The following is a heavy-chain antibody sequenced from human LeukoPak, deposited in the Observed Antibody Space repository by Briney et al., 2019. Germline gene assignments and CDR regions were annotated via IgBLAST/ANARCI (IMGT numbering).Heavy chain of an antibody. V-gene: IGHV4-59*08. J-gene: IGHJ3*02. Sequence: SETLSLTCTVSGGSVNGYYWNWIRQAPGKGLEWIGYTGSTDSNPSLKSRVTISVDTSKNQFSLKLSSVTATDTAVYYCARHEYAWRGAFDIWGQGTMVTVSS. CDR3: ARHEYAWRGAFDI. CDR2: TGST. D-gene: IGHD2/OR15-2a*01. CDR1: GGSVNGYY.